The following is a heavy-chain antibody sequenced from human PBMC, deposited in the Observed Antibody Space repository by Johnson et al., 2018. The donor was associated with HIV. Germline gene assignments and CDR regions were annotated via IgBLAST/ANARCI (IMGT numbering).Heavy chain of an antibody. CDR1: GFTFGSYA. Sequence: QVQLVESGGGVVQPGRSLRLSCAASGFTFGSYAMHWVRQAPGKGLEWVALISFDGGTKYYADSVKVRFIISRDDSKDTLHLHMNSLRPEDTAVYFCAKDRLFGFRNDAFDIWGQGTMVTVSS. V-gene: IGHV3-30*04. CDR3: AKDRLFGFRNDAFDI. CDR2: ISFDGGTK. J-gene: IGHJ3*02. D-gene: IGHD3-16*01.